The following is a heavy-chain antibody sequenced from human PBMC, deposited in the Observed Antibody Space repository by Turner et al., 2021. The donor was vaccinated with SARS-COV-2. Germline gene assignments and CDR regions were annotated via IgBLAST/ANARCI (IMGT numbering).Heavy chain of an antibody. CDR1: GCSLSRSSYY. V-gene: IGHV4-39*01. D-gene: IGHD2-15*01. Sequence: QPQLPVLGPGPGKPSETPSLTCPVPGCSLSRSSYYWGWNRQPPGKGREWIGRIYYSGSTYYSPSYKSLVTRSVDMSKDQFSLKLTLVTASVTAVYFCASHWEVAVAAYLARFDSWGQGTLVTVSS. J-gene: IGHJ4*02. CDR2: IYYSGST. CDR3: ASHWEVAVAAYLARFDS.